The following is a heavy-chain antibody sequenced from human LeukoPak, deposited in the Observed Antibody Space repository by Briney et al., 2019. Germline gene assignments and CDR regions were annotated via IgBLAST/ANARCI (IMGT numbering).Heavy chain of an antibody. CDR3: ASDLYGDPDY. J-gene: IGHJ4*02. CDR1: GFTFSSYA. Sequence: PGGSLRLSCAASGFTFSSYAMSWVRQAPGKGLEWVSSISSSSSYIYYADSVKGRFTISRDNAKNSLYLQMNSLRAEDTAVYYCASDLYGDPDYWGQGTLVTVSS. CDR2: ISSSSSYI. V-gene: IGHV3-21*01. D-gene: IGHD4-17*01.